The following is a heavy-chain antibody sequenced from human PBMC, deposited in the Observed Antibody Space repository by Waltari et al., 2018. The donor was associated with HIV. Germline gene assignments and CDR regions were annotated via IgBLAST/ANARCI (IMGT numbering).Heavy chain of an antibody. CDR1: GYIFTSYW. Sequence: EVQLVQSGAEVKKPGESLKISCQGSGYIFTSYWIGWVRQTAGKGPEWMGIINPDDFDTRYNPSFQGQVTISVDKSITTAYLQWRSLKASDSAMYYCARPTGTRGYFYGMDVWGQGTTVTVSS. CDR3: ARPTGTRGYFYGMDV. V-gene: IGHV5-51*01. J-gene: IGHJ6*02. CDR2: INPDDFDT. D-gene: IGHD1-1*01.